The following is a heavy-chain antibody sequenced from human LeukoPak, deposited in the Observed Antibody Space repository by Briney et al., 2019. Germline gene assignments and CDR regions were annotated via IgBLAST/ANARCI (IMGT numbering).Heavy chain of an antibody. CDR1: GFTFSNYG. J-gene: IGHJ4*02. V-gene: IGHV3-30*02. Sequence: GGSLRLSCAASGFTFSNYGMHWVRQAPGKGLEWVAFIRYDGRNEYYADSVKGRLTISRDKSKNTLYLQMNSLRAEDTAVYYCAKTRAVILSSGWYYFDYWGQGTLVTVSS. D-gene: IGHD6-19*01. CDR2: IRYDGRNE. CDR3: AKTRAVILSSGWYYFDY.